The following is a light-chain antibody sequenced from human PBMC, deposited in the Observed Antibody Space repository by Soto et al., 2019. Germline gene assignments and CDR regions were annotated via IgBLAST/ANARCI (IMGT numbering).Light chain of an antibody. J-gene: IGKJ1*01. V-gene: IGKV3-15*01. CDR3: QQYNNWPRT. CDR2: GAS. CDR1: QNINTN. Sequence: EIEMTQSPATLSLSPGERATLSCRARQNINTNLAWYQQSPGRAPRLLIYGASTRATGIPARFSGSGSGTEFTLTINSLQSEDFAVYYCQQYNNWPRTFGQGTKVDI.